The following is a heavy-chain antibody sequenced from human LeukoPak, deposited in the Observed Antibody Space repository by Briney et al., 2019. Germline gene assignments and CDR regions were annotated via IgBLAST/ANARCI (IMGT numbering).Heavy chain of an antibody. Sequence: GSLRLSCVASGFTFNIYTMTWVRQAPGKGLEWVSAISGSGGSIYYADSVKGRFTISRDNSKNTLYLQMNSLRAEDTAVHYCAKALGYCSGGSCYSGAYYYYYGMDVWGQGTTVTVPS. V-gene: IGHV3-23*01. D-gene: IGHD2-15*01. CDR1: GFTFNIYT. CDR3: AKALGYCSGGSCYSGAYYYYYGMDV. J-gene: IGHJ6*02. CDR2: ISGSGGSI.